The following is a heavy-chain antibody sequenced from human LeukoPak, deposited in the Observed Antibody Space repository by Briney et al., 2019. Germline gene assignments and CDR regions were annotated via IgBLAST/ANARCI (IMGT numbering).Heavy chain of an antibody. CDR1: GFTFSSYA. V-gene: IGHV3-23*01. CDR3: AKDRRFGYYYDSSGYWPDAFDI. CDR2: ISGSGGST. J-gene: IGHJ3*02. Sequence: PGGSLRLSCAASGFTFSSYAMSWVRQAPGKGLEWVSAISGSGGSTYYADSVKGRFTISRDNSKNTLYLQMNSLRAEDTAVYYCAKDRRFGYYYDSSGYWPDAFDIWGQGTMVTVSS. D-gene: IGHD3-22*01.